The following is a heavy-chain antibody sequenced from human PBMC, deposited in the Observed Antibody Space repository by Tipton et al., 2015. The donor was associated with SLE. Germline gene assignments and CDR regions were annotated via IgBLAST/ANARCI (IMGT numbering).Heavy chain of an antibody. J-gene: IGHJ4*02. CDR1: GYSVSSGYY. CDR3: ARVSYDFWSGYLGFDY. CDR2: VYYSGST. V-gene: IGHV4-38-2*02. Sequence: LRLSCTVSGYSVSSGYYWVWFRQPPGKGLEWTGSVYYSGSTSYNPSHKSRVTISIDTSKRQFSLQLSSVTAADTAVYYCARVSYDFWSGYLGFDYWGQGTLVTVSS. D-gene: IGHD3-3*01.